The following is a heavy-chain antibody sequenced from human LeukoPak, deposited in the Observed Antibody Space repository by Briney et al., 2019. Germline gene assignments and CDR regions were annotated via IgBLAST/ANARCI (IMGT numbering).Heavy chain of an antibody. CDR3: ARDPVVGALGGYFDY. CDR2: INPNSGGT. V-gene: IGHV1-2*02. CDR1: GYTFSGYY. Sequence: GASVKVSCKASGYTFSGYYIHWVRQAPGQGLEWMGWINPNSGGTNYAQKFRGRVTMTRDTSNSTAYLELSRLRSDDTAVYFCARDPVVGALGGYFDYWGQGTLVTVSS. J-gene: IGHJ4*02. D-gene: IGHD1-26*01.